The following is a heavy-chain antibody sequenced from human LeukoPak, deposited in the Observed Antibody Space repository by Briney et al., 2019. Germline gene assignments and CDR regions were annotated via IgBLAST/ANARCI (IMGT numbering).Heavy chain of an antibody. D-gene: IGHD3-22*01. V-gene: IGHV1-46*01. CDR2: INPSGGST. Sequence: GASVKVSCKASGYTFTSYYMHWVRQAPGQGLEWMGIINPSGGSTSYAQKFQGRVTMTRDTSTSTVYMELSSLRSEDTAVYYCARVYYYDSSGHKGGYYFDYWGQGTLVTVSS. J-gene: IGHJ4*02. CDR3: ARVYYYDSSGHKGGYYFDY. CDR1: GYTFTSYY.